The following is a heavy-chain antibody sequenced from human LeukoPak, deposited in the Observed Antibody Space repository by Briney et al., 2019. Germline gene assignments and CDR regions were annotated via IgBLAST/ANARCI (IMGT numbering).Heavy chain of an antibody. CDR3: ARHSSGNLQPFDS. V-gene: IGHV3-23*01. CDR1: GFTLRNYA. Sequence: GGSLRLSCAASGFTLRNYAMSWVRQAPGKGLDWVSVIAGSGGGTYYADSVEGRFTISRDNSKNTLYLQMNSLGAEDTGMYYCARHSSGNLQPFDSWGQGTLVSVSS. D-gene: IGHD3-22*01. CDR2: IAGSGGGT. J-gene: IGHJ4*02.